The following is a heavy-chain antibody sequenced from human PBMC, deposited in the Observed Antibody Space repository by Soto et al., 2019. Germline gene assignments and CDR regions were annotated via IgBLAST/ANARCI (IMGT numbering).Heavy chain of an antibody. J-gene: IGHJ4*02. V-gene: IGHV1-69*01. D-gene: IGHD6-13*01. CDR1: EGTFNSYA. CDR2: IIPYYNTL. CDR3: ASGASRWYPYFFDS. Sequence: QAQVVQSGXXVRKPGSSVKLSCKASEGTFNSYAIAWVRQAPGQGLEWMGGIIPYYNTLNYAQKFQDRVTITADDSTNTVYMELSSLRSDDTAVYFCASGASRWYPYFFDSWAQGTLVTVSS.